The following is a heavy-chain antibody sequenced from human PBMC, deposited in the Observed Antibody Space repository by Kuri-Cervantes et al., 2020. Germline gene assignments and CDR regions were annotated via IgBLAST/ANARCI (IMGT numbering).Heavy chain of an antibody. Sequence: GGSLRLSCAASGFTVSTNYMTWVRQAPGKGLEWVSIIYSGGSTYYADSVKGRFTISRDNAKNSLYLQMNSLRAEDTAVYYCARARVAVAPADAFDIWGQGTKVTVSS. J-gene: IGHJ3*02. D-gene: IGHD6-19*01. CDR1: GFTVSTNY. CDR3: ARARVAVAPADAFDI. V-gene: IGHV3-66*01. CDR2: IYSGGST.